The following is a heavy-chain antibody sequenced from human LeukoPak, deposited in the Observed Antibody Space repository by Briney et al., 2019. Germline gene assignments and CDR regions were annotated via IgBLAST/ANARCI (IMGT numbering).Heavy chain of an antibody. Sequence: SETLSLTCTVSGGSISSYYWSWIRQPAGKGLEWIGSIYYSGSTYYNPSLKSRVTISVDTSKNQFSLKLSSVTAADTAVYYCARDKVKGRWLHPTWDYWGQGTLVTVSS. V-gene: IGHV4-4*07. CDR2: IYYSGST. CDR3: ARDKVKGRWLHPTWDY. J-gene: IGHJ4*02. CDR1: GGSISSYY. D-gene: IGHD5-24*01.